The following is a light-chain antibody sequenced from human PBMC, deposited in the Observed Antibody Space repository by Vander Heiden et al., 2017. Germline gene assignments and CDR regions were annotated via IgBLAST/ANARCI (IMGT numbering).Light chain of an antibody. V-gene: IGKV3-20*01. Sequence: EIVLTQSPGTLSLSPGERATLSCRASQSVSSSYLAWYQQKPGQAPRRLIYGASSRATGIPDRFSGSGSGTDCTLTISRLEPEDFAVYYCQQYGSSPPVTFGQGTRLEIK. CDR3: QQYGSSPPVT. J-gene: IGKJ5*01. CDR2: GAS. CDR1: QSVSSSY.